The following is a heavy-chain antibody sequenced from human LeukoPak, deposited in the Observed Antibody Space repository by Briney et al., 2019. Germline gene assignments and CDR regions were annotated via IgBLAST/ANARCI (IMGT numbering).Heavy chain of an antibody. Sequence: GGSLRLSCAASGFRVITNYMSWVRQAPGKGLEWVSVVYSGGSTYYADSVRGRFTISRDNSKNTLYLQMNSLRAEDTAVYYCARGGIIRYLFNFFDYWGQGTLVTVSS. D-gene: IGHD3-9*01. CDR2: VYSGGST. CDR3: ARGGIIRYLFNFFDY. CDR1: GFRVITNY. J-gene: IGHJ4*02. V-gene: IGHV3-53*01.